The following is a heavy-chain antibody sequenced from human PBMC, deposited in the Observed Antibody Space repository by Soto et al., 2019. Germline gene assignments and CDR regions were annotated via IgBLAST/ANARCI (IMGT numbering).Heavy chain of an antibody. CDR2: IIPIFGTA. J-gene: IGHJ6*02. V-gene: IGHV1-69*01. D-gene: IGHD3-22*01. Sequence: QVQLVQSGAEVKKPGSSVKVSCKASGGTFSSYAISWVRQAPGQGLEWMGGIIPIFGTANYAQKFKGRVTITADESTSTAYMELSSLRSEDTAVYYCARATNYYDSSGYYYVGYYYGMDVWGQGTTVTVSS. CDR1: GGTFSSYA. CDR3: ARATNYYDSSGYYYVGYYYGMDV.